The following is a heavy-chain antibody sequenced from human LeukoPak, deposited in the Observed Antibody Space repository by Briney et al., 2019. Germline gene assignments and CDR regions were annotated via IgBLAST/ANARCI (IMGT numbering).Heavy chain of an antibody. CDR2: VYYSGST. J-gene: IGHJ4*02. CDR1: GGSISDSNYY. CDR3: ARGGEIWLHFDY. Sequence: SETLSLTCTVSGGSISDSNYYWSWIRQHPGKGLEWIGYVYYSGSTCYNPSLKSRVTISVDTSKNQFSLKLSSVTAADTAVYYCARGGEIWLHFDYWGQGTLVTVSS. V-gene: IGHV4-31*03. D-gene: IGHD5-18*01.